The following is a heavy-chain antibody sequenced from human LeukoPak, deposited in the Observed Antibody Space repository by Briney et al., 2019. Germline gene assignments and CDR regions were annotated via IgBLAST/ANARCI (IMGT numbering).Heavy chain of an antibody. CDR3: ARDRGYYDSSGYYAFDI. CDR1: GGSISSYY. J-gene: IGHJ3*02. Sequence: SETLSLTCTVSGGSISSYYWSWIRQPAGKGLEWIGRTYTSGSTDYNPSLKSRVTMSVDTSKNQFSLKLSSVTAADTAVYYCARDRGYYDSSGYYAFDIWGQGTMVTVSS. CDR2: TYTSGST. D-gene: IGHD3-22*01. V-gene: IGHV4-4*07.